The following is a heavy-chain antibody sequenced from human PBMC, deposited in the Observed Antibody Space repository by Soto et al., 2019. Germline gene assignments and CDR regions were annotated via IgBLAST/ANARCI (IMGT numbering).Heavy chain of an antibody. Sequence: PSETLSLTCTVSGGSISSTNYYWGWIRQPPGKGLEWIGNIYFRGSTYYSPSLKSRVTMSVDPSKNQFSLKLSSVTAVDTAIYYCARGSVAAAGTDFDYWGRGTLVTVSS. V-gene: IGHV4-39*01. CDR3: ARGSVAAAGTDFDY. CDR2: IYFRGST. D-gene: IGHD6-13*01. J-gene: IGHJ4*02. CDR1: GGSISSTNYY.